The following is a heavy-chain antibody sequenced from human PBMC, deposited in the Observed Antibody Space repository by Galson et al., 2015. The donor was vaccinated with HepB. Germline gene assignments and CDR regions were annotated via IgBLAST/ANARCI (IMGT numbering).Heavy chain of an antibody. CDR1: GYPFSNYA. J-gene: IGHJ6*02. Sequence: SVKVSCKASGYPFSNYAISWVRQAPGQGLEWMGWISDYNGITNYAQKFQGRVTMTTDTSTSTAYMDLRSLKSDDTGVYYCARDSPYKHGPDLYGMDVWGQGTTVTVSS. CDR2: ISDYNGIT. CDR3: ARDSPYKHGPDLYGMDV. D-gene: IGHD1-14*01. V-gene: IGHV1-18*01.